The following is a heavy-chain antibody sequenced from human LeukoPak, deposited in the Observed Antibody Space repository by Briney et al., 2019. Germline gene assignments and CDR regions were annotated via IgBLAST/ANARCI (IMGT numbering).Heavy chain of an antibody. CDR1: GFTFSSYA. Sequence: PGGSLRLSCAASGFTFSSYAMSWVRQVPGKGLEWVGRIKSKIDGGTTDYAAPVKGRFSISRDDSKNTLYLQMNSLKTEDTAVYFCTTESRWEMGVDLGMDIWGQGTTVIVSS. V-gene: IGHV3-15*01. J-gene: IGHJ6*02. D-gene: IGHD1-26*01. CDR2: IKSKIDGGTT. CDR3: TTESRWEMGVDLGMDI.